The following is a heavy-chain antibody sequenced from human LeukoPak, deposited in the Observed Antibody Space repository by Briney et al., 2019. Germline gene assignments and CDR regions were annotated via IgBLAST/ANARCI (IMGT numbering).Heavy chain of an antibody. D-gene: IGHD2-2*01. CDR1: GFTFSSYA. Sequence: GRSLRLSCAASGFTFSSYAMHWVRQAPGKGLEWVAVISYDGSNKYYADSVKGRFTISRDNSKNTLYLQMNSLRAEDTAVYYCARDPTIQVVEVPAEFWFDPWGQGTLVTVSS. J-gene: IGHJ5*02. CDR3: ARDPTIQVVEVPAEFWFDP. V-gene: IGHV3-30*04. CDR2: ISYDGSNK.